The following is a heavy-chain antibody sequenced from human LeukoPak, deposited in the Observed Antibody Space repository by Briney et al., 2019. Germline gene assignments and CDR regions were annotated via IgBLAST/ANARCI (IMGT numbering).Heavy chain of an antibody. CDR3: ARVVLMVYALYYFDY. D-gene: IGHD2-8*01. V-gene: IGHV4-59*12. CDR1: GGSISSYY. CDR2: IYYSGST. J-gene: IGHJ4*02. Sequence: SETLSLTCTVSGGSISSYYWSWIRQPPGKGLEWIGYIYYSGSTNYNPSLKSRVTISVDTSKNQFSLKLSSVTAADTAVYYCARVVLMVYALYYFDYWGQGTLVTVSS.